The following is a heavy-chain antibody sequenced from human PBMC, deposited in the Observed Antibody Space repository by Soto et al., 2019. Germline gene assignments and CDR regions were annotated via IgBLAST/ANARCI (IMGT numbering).Heavy chain of an antibody. J-gene: IGHJ4*02. V-gene: IGHV3-30*18. D-gene: IGHD5-18*01. CDR2: IAYDGSNK. Sequence: GGSLRLSCAASGFTFSSYGMYWVRQAPGKGLEWVAAIAYDGSNKYHADSVKGRFTISRDNSKNTLYLQMNSLRVEDTAVYYCAKDIVRYTYGACDYWGQGALVTVSS. CDR1: GFTFSSYG. CDR3: AKDIVRYTYGACDY.